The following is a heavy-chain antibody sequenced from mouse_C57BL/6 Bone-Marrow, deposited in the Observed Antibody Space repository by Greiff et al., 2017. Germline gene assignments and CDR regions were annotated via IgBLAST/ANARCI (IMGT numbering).Heavy chain of an antibody. CDR1: GYTFTGYT. Sequence: QVQLQQSGAELVKPGASVKLSCKASGYTFTGYTIHWVKQRPGQGLEWIGWFYPGSGSTKYNEKFKDKATLTVDKSSSTVYMELSSLTAEDSAFYFGARHEDSGWLLPLAYWGQGTLVTVSA. CDR2: FYPGSGST. D-gene: IGHD2-3*01. CDR3: ARHEDSGWLLPLAY. J-gene: IGHJ3*01. V-gene: IGHV1-62-2*01.